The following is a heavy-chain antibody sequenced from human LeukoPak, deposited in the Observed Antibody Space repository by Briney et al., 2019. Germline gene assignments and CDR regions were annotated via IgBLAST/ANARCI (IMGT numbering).Heavy chain of an antibody. V-gene: IGHV4-38-2*02. CDR3: ARGIVVVPAAISAFDY. Sequence: SETLSLTCTVSGYSISSGYYWGWIRQPPGKGLEWIGSIYHSGSTYYNPSLKSRVTISVDTSKNQFSLKLSSVTAADTAVYYCARGIVVVPAAISAFDYWGQGTLVTISS. CDR1: GYSISSGYY. D-gene: IGHD2-2*01. J-gene: IGHJ4*02. CDR2: IYHSGST.